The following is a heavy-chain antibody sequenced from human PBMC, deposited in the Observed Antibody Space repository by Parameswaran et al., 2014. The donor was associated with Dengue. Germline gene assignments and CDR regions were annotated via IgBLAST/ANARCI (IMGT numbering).Heavy chain of an antibody. V-gene: IGHV3-23*01. CDR3: AGLNGGYYNPLYYGMDV. Sequence: VRQMPGKGLEWVSAISGSGGSTYYADSVKGRFTISRDNSKNTLYLQMNSLRAEDTAVYYCAGLNGGYYNPLYYGMDVWAKDHGHRLL. D-gene: IGHD3-3*01. J-gene: IGHJ6*04. CDR2: ISGSGGST.